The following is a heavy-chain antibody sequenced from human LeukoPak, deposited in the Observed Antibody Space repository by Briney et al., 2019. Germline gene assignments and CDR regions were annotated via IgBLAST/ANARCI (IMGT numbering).Heavy chain of an antibody. CDR2: IKQDGSKK. CDR1: GFPFSSYW. Sequence: QPGGSLRLSCVASGFPFSSYWMTYVRQAPGKGLEWVANIKQDGSKKSYVDSVKGRFTISRDNAKNSLYLQMNSLRAEDTAIYYCTRVGYIDEGIDYWGQGTLVTVSS. V-gene: IGHV3-7*04. D-gene: IGHD5-24*01. J-gene: IGHJ4*02. CDR3: TRVGYIDEGIDY.